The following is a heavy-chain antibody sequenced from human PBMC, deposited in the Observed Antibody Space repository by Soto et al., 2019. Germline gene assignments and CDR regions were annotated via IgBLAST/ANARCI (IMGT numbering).Heavy chain of an antibody. CDR2: VSANGDIT. V-gene: IGHV3-23*01. J-gene: IGHJ6*02. D-gene: IGHD3-10*01. Sequence: EVKVLESGGDLVQPGGSLRLSCVASGFTFSEYAMTWVRQAPGKGLDWVSSVSANGDITYYADSVKGRFTISRDNSNNTLLLQMSSLRAEDTALYYCARGDRGGSGSTASYYFSGLDVWGQGTTVIVSS. CDR3: ARGDRGGSGSTASYYFSGLDV. CDR1: GFTFSEYA.